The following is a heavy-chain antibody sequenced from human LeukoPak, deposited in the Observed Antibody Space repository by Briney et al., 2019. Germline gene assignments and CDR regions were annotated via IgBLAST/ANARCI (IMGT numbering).Heavy chain of an antibody. Sequence: SVKVSCKASGGTFSSYAISWVRQAPGQGLEWMGRIIPILGIANYAQKFQGRVTITADKSTSTAYMELSSLRSEDTAVYYCASVPDSSSWYYPNFDYWGQGTLATVSS. CDR2: IIPILGIA. CDR3: ASVPDSSSWYYPNFDY. J-gene: IGHJ4*02. D-gene: IGHD6-13*01. V-gene: IGHV1-69*04. CDR1: GGTFSSYA.